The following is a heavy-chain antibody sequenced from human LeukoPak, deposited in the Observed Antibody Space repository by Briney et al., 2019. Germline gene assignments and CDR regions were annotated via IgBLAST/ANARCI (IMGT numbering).Heavy chain of an antibody. J-gene: IGHJ6*02. CDR3: ARGEVATTYYYGMDV. CDR2: ISYDGYKK. D-gene: IGHD5-12*01. Sequence: GGSLRLSCAASGFTFNNYAFHWVRHAPGKGLGWVALISYDGYKKYYADSVKGRFTISRDNAKNSLFLQMDGPRADDTAVYYCARGEVATTYYYGMDVWGQGTTVTVSS. V-gene: IGHV3-30-3*01. CDR1: GFTFNNYA.